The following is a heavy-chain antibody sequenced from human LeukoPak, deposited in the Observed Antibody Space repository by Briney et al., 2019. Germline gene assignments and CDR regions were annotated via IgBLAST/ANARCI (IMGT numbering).Heavy chain of an antibody. J-gene: IGHJ4*02. CDR1: GFTFSSYW. CDR3: ARGLGASTSSYVDY. D-gene: IGHD2-2*01. CDR2: IKQDGSEK. V-gene: IGHV3-7*01. Sequence: PGGSVRLSCAASGFTFSSYWMSWVRQAPGKGLEWVANIKQDGSEKYYVDSVKGRFTISRDNAKNSLYLQMNSLRAEDTAVYYCARGLGASTSSYVDYWGPASLVTVSS.